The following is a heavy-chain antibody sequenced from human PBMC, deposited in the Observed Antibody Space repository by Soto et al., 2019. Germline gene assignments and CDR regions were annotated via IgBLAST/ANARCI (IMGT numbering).Heavy chain of an antibody. CDR2: IYHSGST. V-gene: IGHV4-4*02. Sequence: SETLSLTCAVSSGSISSSNWWSWVRQPPGKGLERIGEIYHSGSTNYNPSLKSRVTISVDKSKNQFSLKLSSVTAADTAVYYCARGADYYGSGSYYNIMRNWFDPWGQGTLVTVSS. CDR3: ARGADYYGSGSYYNIMRNWFDP. CDR1: SGSISSSNW. J-gene: IGHJ5*02. D-gene: IGHD3-10*01.